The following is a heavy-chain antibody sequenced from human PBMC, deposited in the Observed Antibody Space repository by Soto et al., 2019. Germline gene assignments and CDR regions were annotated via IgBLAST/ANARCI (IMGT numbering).Heavy chain of an antibody. J-gene: IGHJ4*02. Sequence: QVQLQQWGAGLLKPSETLSLTCAVYGGSFSGYYWSWIRQPPGKGLEWIGEINHSGSTNYNPSLKSRVTISVDTYKNQFSLKLSSVTAADTAVYYCARRFIYYYDSSGRYFDYWGQATLVTVSS. CDR1: GGSFSGYY. D-gene: IGHD3-22*01. V-gene: IGHV4-34*01. CDR2: INHSGST. CDR3: ARRFIYYYDSSGRYFDY.